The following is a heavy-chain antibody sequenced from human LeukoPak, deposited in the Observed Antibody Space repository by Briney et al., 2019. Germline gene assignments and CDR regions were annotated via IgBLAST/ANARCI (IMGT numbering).Heavy chain of an antibody. Sequence: PGGSLRLSCAASGFTFSSYAMHWVRQAPGKGLEWVAVISYDGSNKYYADSVKGRFTISRDNSKNTLYLQMNSLRAEDTAVYYCARAAFDDISSSGEWMGGYWGQGTLVTVSS. CDR3: ARAAFDDISSSGEWMGGY. D-gene: IGHD6-6*01. CDR1: GFTFSSYA. V-gene: IGHV3-30-3*01. CDR2: ISYDGSNK. J-gene: IGHJ4*02.